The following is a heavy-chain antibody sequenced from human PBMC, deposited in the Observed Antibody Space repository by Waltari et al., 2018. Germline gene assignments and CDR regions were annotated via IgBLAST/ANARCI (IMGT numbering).Heavy chain of an antibody. V-gene: IGHV3-30*18. CDR3: AKDRDSSPLVIDT. J-gene: IGHJ5*02. Sequence: QMHLVESGGGVVQSGRSLRLSCEASGFTFSNHAMHWVRQAPGKVREWVAVITDDGKKYYADSVTGRCTISRNNGRETLDLQMNSLRVEDTAVYYCAKDRDSSPLVIDTWGQGTLVSV. D-gene: IGHD2-21*01. CDR2: ITDDGKK. CDR1: GFTFSNHA.